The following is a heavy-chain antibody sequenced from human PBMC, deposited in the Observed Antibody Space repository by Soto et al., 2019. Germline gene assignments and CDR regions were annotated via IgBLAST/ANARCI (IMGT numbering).Heavy chain of an antibody. CDR3: ARRDSSSWYGDAFDI. J-gene: IGHJ3*02. CDR2: IYSGGST. V-gene: IGHV3-53*01. D-gene: IGHD6-13*01. Sequence: GGSLRLSCAASGFTVSSDYMSWVRQAPGKGLEWVSVIYSGGSTYYADSVKGRFTISRDNSKNTLYLQMNSLRAEDTAVYYCARRDSSSWYGDAFDIWGQGTMVTVSS. CDR1: GFTVSSDY.